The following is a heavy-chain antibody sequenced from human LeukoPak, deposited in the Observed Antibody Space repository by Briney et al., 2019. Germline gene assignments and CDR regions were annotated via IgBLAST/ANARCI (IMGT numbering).Heavy chain of an antibody. D-gene: IGHD3-10*01. CDR2: IYTSGST. CDR1: GGSISSYY. J-gene: IGHJ4*02. CDR3: ARGRSYGSGSYYFDY. V-gene: IGHV4-4*07. Sequence: SETLSLTCTVSGGSISSYYWSWIRQPAGKGLEWIGRIYTSGSTNYNPSLKGRVTMSVDTSKNQFSLKLSSVTAADTAVYYCARGRSYGSGSYYFDYWGQGTLVTVSS.